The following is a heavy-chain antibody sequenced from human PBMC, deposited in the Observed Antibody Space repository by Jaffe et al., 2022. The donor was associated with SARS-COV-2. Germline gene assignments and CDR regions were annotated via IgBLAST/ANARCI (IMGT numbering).Heavy chain of an antibody. V-gene: IGHV3-43*02. CDR3: AKDTRWADTAMVTYYYYGMDV. J-gene: IGHJ6*02. CDR1: GFTFDDYA. Sequence: EVQLVESGGGVVQPGGSLRLSCAASGFTFDDYAMHWVRQAPGKGLEWVSLISGDGGSTYYADSVKGRFTISRDNSKNSLYLQMNSLRTEDTALYYCAKDTRWADTAMVTYYYYGMDVWGQGTTVTVSS. CDR2: ISGDGGST. D-gene: IGHD5-18*01.